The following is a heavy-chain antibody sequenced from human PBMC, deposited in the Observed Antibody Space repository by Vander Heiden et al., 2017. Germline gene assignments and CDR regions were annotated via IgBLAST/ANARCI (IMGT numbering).Heavy chain of an antibody. CDR3: ARDVDYRPPNYYGMDV. J-gene: IGHJ6*02. CDR2: IIPIFGTA. CDR1: GGTFSSFA. V-gene: IGHV1-69*01. D-gene: IGHD4-4*01. Sequence: QVQLVQSGAEVQKPGSSVTVSCKASGGTFSSFAISWVRQAPGQGLEWMGGIIPIFGTANYAQKFQGRVTITADESTSTAYMELSSLRSEDTAVYYCARDVDYRPPNYYGMDVWGQGTTVTVSS.